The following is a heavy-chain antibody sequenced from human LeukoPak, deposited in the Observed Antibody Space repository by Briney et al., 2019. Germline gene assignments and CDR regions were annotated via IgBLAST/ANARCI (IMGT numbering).Heavy chain of an antibody. CDR1: AFSFSSSW. V-gene: IGHV3-7*01. CDR3: AREKSTVTTQAFDI. D-gene: IGHD4-11*01. Sequence: GGSLRLSCAASAFSFSSSWMNWVRQAPGKGLEWVANINLDGTDKYYVDSVKGRFTISRDNAKNSLYLQMNSLRAEDTAVYYCAREKSTVTTQAFDIWGQGTMVTVSS. CDR2: INLDGTDK. J-gene: IGHJ3*02.